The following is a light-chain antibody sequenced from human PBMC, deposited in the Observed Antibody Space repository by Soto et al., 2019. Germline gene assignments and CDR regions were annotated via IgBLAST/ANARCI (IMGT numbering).Light chain of an antibody. V-gene: IGKV3-20*01. J-gene: IGKJ1*01. CDR3: QQYGRSPWT. CDR1: QSVSNY. Sequence: EVALTQSPGTLSLSPGERATLPCRASQSVSNYLAWYQRKPGQAPGLLIYGASSRATGIPDRFSGSGSGTDFTLTISRLEPEDFAVYYCQQYGRSPWTFGQGTKVDIK. CDR2: GAS.